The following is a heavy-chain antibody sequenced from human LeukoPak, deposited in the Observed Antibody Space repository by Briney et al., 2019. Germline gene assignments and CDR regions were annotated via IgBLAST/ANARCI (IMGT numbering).Heavy chain of an antibody. V-gene: IGHV4-31*03. CDR1: GGSISSGDSY. CDR3: ARNGYCSGGSCYSNNAFDI. Sequence: SQTLSLTCTVSGGSISSGDSYWSWIRQLPGLGLEWFGYIYYSGTTYYNPSLKSRLTISVDTSKNQFSLKLSSVTAADTAVYYCARNGYCSGGSCYSNNAFDIWGQGTMVTVSS. J-gene: IGHJ3*02. D-gene: IGHD2-15*01. CDR2: IYYSGTT.